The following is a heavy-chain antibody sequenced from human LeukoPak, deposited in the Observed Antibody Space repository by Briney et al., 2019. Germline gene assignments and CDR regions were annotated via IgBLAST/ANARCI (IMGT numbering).Heavy chain of an antibody. D-gene: IGHD3-3*02. CDR2: FDPEDGET. CDR3: VRARANCIGRPCRIEFTH. J-gene: IGHJ4*02. CDR1: GYTLTELS. V-gene: IGHV1-24*01. Sequence: ASVKVSCKVSGYTLTELSMHWVRQAPGKGLEWMGGFDPEDGETIYAQKFQGRVTMTEDTSTDTAYMELSSLRSEDTAVYYCVRARANCIGRPCRIEFTHWGQGSLVNVSA.